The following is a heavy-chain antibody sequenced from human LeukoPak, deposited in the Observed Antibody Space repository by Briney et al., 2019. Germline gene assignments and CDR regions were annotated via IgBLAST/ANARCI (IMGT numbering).Heavy chain of an antibody. CDR3: ARTRGGLWTGAFDI. J-gene: IGHJ3*02. D-gene: IGHD2-21*01. Sequence: GGSLRLSCAASEFTFSSYAISWVRQAPGKGLEWVSTISGSGGSTYYADSVKGRFTISRDNSKNPLYLQMNSLRAEDTAVYYCARTRGGLWTGAFDIWGQGTMVTVSS. CDR1: EFTFSSYA. CDR2: ISGSGGST. V-gene: IGHV3-23*01.